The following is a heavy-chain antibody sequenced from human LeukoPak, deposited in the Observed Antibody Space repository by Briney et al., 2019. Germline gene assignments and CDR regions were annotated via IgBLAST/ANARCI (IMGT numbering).Heavy chain of an antibody. CDR3: ARGGYQLLWY. D-gene: IGHD2-2*01. Sequence: PGGSLRLSCAASGFTFSTYWMSWVRQAPGTGLEWVASIKQDGSEKSYVDSVKGRFTISRDNAKNPLYLQMSSLRAEDTAVYYCARGGYQLLWYWGQGTLVTVSS. CDR2: IKQDGSEK. CDR1: GFTFSTYW. J-gene: IGHJ4*02. V-gene: IGHV3-7*04.